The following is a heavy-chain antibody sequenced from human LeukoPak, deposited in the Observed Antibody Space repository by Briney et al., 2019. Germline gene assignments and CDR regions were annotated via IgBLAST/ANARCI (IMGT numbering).Heavy chain of an antibody. D-gene: IGHD6-13*01. CDR1: GYTFTSYW. J-gene: IGHJ5*02. V-gene: IGHV5-51*01. CDR2: IYPGDSHT. CDR3: AITGGGYSSSSYNWFDP. Sequence: GESLKISCHGSGYTFTSYWIGWVRQMPGKGLEWMGIIYPGDSHTRYSPSFQGQVTISADKSISTIYLQWSSLKASDTAMYYCAITGGGYSSSSYNWFDPWGQGTLVTVSS.